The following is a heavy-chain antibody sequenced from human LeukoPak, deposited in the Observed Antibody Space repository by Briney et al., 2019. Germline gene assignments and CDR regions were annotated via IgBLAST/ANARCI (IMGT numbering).Heavy chain of an antibody. CDR2: THSDGTT. V-gene: IGHV3-66*01. CDR1: GFTVSNNY. CDR3: ARPSSLDGSGRYHIDY. D-gene: IGHD3-10*01. J-gene: IGHJ4*02. Sequence: PGGSLRLSCEVSGFTVSNNYLNWVRQAPGKGLEWVSVTHSDGTTYYADSVKGRFTISRDNSKNTLYLQMNSLRDEDTAVYYCARPSSLDGSGRYHIDYWGQGTLVTVSS.